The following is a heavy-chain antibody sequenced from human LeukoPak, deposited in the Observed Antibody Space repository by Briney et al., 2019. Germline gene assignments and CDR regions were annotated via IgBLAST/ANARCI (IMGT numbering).Heavy chain of an antibody. CDR3: AKGGGYEAQYYYYYLDV. CDR1: GFTLKTYS. V-gene: IGHV3-21*01. J-gene: IGHJ6*03. D-gene: IGHD5-12*01. CDR2: ISSSSSYI. Sequence: GGSLRLSCAASGFTLKTYSMNWVRQAPGKGLEWVSSISSSSSYIYYADSVKGRFTISRDNAKNSLYLQMKSLRAEDTAVYHCAKGGGYEAQYYYYYLDVWGKGTTVTISS.